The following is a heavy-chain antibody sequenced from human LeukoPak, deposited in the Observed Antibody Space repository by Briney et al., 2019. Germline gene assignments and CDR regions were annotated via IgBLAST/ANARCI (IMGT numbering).Heavy chain of an antibody. J-gene: IGHJ4*02. Sequence: GGSLRLSCLTSGFTLSTNAMSWVRQAPGKGLEWISGISGSGASTYYADSVKGRFTISRDDSRNTLYLQMNSLRGNDTAVYYCAKDVGKWESLHFFDYWGQGTLVTVSS. CDR2: ISGSGAST. V-gene: IGHV3-23*01. D-gene: IGHD1-26*01. CDR3: AKDVGKWESLHFFDY. CDR1: GFTLSTNA.